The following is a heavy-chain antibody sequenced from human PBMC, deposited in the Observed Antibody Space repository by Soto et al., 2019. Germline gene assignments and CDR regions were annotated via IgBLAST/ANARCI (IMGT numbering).Heavy chain of an antibody. J-gene: IGHJ6*02. V-gene: IGHV3-23*01. CDR3: AAPRDEYGSGVSWFTYGMDI. CDR2: LDGAGGST. D-gene: IGHD3-10*01. Sequence: GGSLRLSCLASGFTFSDYAMTRVRHVPGRGLEWVASLDGAGGSTYYADSVRGRFTISRDNSQNTLFLQMKRLTVDDTAIYYCAAPRDEYGSGVSWFTYGMDIWGQGTTVTVSS. CDR1: GFTFSDYA.